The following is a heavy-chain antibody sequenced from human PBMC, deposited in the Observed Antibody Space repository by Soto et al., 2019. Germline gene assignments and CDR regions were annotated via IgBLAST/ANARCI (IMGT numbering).Heavy chain of an antibody. J-gene: IGHJ6*02. CDR3: VKSVLLWVGDYYYGMDV. D-gene: IGHD3-10*01. CDR1: GFTFSSYG. CDR2: ISGNSHSL. Sequence: EVELLESGGGLSQPGGSLTLSCEGSGFTFSSYGMNWVRQAPGKGLQWVAGISGNSHSLDYTDSVKGRFTISRDNSKNTVYLQMRSLIAEDTAVYFCVKSVLLWVGDYYYGMDVWGQGTTVTVSS. V-gene: IGHV3-23*01.